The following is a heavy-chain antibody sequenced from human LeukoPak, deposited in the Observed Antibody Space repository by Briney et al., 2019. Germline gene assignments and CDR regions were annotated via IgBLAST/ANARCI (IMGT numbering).Heavy chain of an antibody. J-gene: IGHJ4*02. CDR3: ARADYGSGSYGLDY. Sequence: SETLSLTCAVSGGSISSGGYSWSWIRQPPGKGLERIGYIYHSGSTYYNPSLKSRVTISVDRSKNQFSLKLSSVTAADTAVYYCARADYGSGSYGLDYWGQGTLVTVSS. CDR1: GGSISSGGYS. V-gene: IGHV4-30-2*01. CDR2: IYHSGST. D-gene: IGHD3-10*01.